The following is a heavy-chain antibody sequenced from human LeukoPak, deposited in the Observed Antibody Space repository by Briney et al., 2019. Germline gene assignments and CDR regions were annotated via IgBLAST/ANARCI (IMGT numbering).Heavy chain of an antibody. J-gene: IGHJ3*02. CDR1: GGSISSYY. V-gene: IGHV4-4*07. D-gene: IGHD3-22*01. CDR3: ARHLTWRITVIVAPEGAFDI. Sequence: SETLSLTCTVSGGSISSYYWSWIRQPPGKGLEWIGRVYTSGDARYNPSLESRVTMSLDTAKNQFSLKLSSVTAADTAVYYCARHLTWRITVIVAPEGAFDIWGQGTMVTVSS. CDR2: VYTSGDA.